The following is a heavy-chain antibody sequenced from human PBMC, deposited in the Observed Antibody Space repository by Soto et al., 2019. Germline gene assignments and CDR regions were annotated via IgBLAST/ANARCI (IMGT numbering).Heavy chain of an antibody. Sequence: QVQLQESGPGLVKPSETLSLTCTVSGGSISSYYWSWIRQPQGKGLEWIGYIYYSGSTNYNPSLNSRVTISVDTSKNQFSLKLSSVTAADTAVDYCARRGTGRYLDVWGQGTTVTVSS. CDR2: IYYSGST. CDR1: GGSISSYY. CDR3: ARRGTGRYLDV. V-gene: IGHV4-59*08. D-gene: IGHD3-16*01. J-gene: IGHJ6*02.